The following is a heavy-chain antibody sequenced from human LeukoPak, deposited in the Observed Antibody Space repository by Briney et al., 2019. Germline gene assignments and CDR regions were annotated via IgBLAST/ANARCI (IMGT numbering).Heavy chain of an antibody. CDR1: GFTFSSYS. V-gene: IGHV3-21*01. CDR2: ISSSSSYI. D-gene: IGHD3-22*01. J-gene: IGHJ4*02. Sequence: PGGSLRLSCAASGFTFSSYSMNWVRQAPGKGLEWVSSISSSSSYIYYADSVKGRFTISRDNAKNSLYQQMNSLRAEDTAVYYCARDPYYYDSSGPYYFDYWGQGTLVTVSS. CDR3: ARDPYYYDSSGPYYFDY.